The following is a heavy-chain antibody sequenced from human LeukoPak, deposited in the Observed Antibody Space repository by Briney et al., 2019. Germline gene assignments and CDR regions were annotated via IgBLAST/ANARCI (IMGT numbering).Heavy chain of an antibody. D-gene: IGHD7-27*01. V-gene: IGHV1-69*04. Sequence: GASVKVFCKASGVTISSYAISWVRQSPRQGLECMGRIIPILGVANHAQKFQGRLTITADKSTSTVFMELSSLGSEDTAVYYCASDGGLTGDDFDYWGQGTLVTVSS. CDR1: GVTISSYA. J-gene: IGHJ4*02. CDR3: ASDGGLTGDDFDY. CDR2: IIPILGVA.